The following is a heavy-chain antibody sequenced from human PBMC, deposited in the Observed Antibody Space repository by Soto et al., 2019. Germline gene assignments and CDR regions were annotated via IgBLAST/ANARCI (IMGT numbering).Heavy chain of an antibody. V-gene: IGHV3-33*01. J-gene: IGHJ4*02. CDR2: IWYDGSNK. D-gene: IGHD1-26*01. CDR1: GFTFSSYG. CDR3: ARDRGAGGSYYFWY. Sequence: QVQLVESGGGVVQPGRSLRLSCAASGFTFSSYGMHWVRQAPGKGLEWVAVIWYDGSNKYYADSVKGRFTISRDNSKNTLYLQMNSLRDEDTAVYYCARDRGAGGSYYFWYWGQGTLVTVSS.